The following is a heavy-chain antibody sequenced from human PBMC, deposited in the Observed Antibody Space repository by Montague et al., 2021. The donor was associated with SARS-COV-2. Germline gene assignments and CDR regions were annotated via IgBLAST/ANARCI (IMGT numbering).Heavy chain of an antibody. CDR1: GGSSSGDN. CDR3: ARGRQSIKMIVVVFTGASFYFDS. Sequence: SETLSLTCAVYGGSSSGDNWSWIRQPPGKGLEWIGEISHSGGANYNSSPKSRVTMSLDTSNNQFSLQLSSVTAADTAMYYCARGRQSIKMIVVVFTGASFYFDSWGQGKLVVVSS. D-gene: IGHD3-22*01. CDR2: ISHSGGA. V-gene: IGHV4-34*01. J-gene: IGHJ4*02.